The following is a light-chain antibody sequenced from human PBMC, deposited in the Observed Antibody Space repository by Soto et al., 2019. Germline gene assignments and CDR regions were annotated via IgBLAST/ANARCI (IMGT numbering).Light chain of an antibody. V-gene: IGKV1D-13*01. CDR2: HAS. CDR1: LNIREE. J-gene: IGKJ5*01. CDR3: QQFNNYPIT. Sequence: IQGTQSPSPPSASVGDRVTITCRASLNIREELDWYQQKPGTAPKVLIYHASNLQSGVPSRFSGSGSGTDFTLTISSLQPEDFATYYCQQFNNYPITFGQGTRLEIK.